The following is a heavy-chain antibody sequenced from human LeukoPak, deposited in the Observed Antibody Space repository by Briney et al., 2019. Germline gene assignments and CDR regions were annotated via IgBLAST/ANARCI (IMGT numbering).Heavy chain of an antibody. J-gene: IGHJ5*02. CDR3: ARTYYYDSSGKTVWFDP. D-gene: IGHD3-22*01. CDR1: GGSISSGGCY. CDR2: IYNSGST. Sequence: SETLSLTCTVSGGSISSGGCYWSWIRQHPGKGLEWIGYIYNSGSTYYNPSLKSRVTISVDTSKNQFSLKLSSVTAADTAVYYCARTYYYDSSGKTVWFDPWGQGTLVTVSS. V-gene: IGHV4-31*03.